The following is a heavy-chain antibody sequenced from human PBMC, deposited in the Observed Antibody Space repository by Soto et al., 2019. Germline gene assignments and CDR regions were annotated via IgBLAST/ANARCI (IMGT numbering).Heavy chain of an antibody. CDR1: NGSISSSGYY. V-gene: IGHV4-31*03. Sequence: QVQLQESGPGLAKPSQTLSLTCNVSNGSISSSGYYWSWIRQHPGQGLEWIGYIYYSGSTYYNPSLMSRVTISVDTSKNQFSLKLGSVTAADTAIYYCAGGSSKSWFDPWGQGTLVTVSS. CDR2: IYYSGST. D-gene: IGHD6-6*01. J-gene: IGHJ5*02. CDR3: AGGSSKSWFDP.